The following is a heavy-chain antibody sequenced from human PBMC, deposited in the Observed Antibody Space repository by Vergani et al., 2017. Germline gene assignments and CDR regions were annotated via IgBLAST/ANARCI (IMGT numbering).Heavy chain of an antibody. J-gene: IGHJ5*02. Sequence: QVQLQQWGAGLLKPSETLSLTCAVYGGSFSGYYWSWIRQPPGKGLEWIGEINHSGSTNYNPSLKSRVTRSVDTSKNQFSLKLSSVTAADTAVYYCARGGKLLWFGPWGQGTLVTVSS. CDR2: INHSGST. CDR1: GGSFSGYY. CDR3: ARGGKLLWFGP. V-gene: IGHV4-34*01. D-gene: IGHD3-10*01.